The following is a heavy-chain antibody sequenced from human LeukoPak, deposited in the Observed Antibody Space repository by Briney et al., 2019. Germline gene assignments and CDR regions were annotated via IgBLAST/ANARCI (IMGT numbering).Heavy chain of an antibody. D-gene: IGHD6-13*01. CDR2: ISSSSSYI. V-gene: IGHV3-21*01. J-gene: IGHJ4*02. CDR3: ARAGSIAAAADY. Sequence: GGSLRLSCAASGFTFSSYSMNWVRQAPGEGLEWVSSISSSSSYIYYADSVKGRFTISRDNAKNSLYLQMNSLRAEDTAVYYCARAGSIAAAADYWGQGTLVTVSS. CDR1: GFTFSSYS.